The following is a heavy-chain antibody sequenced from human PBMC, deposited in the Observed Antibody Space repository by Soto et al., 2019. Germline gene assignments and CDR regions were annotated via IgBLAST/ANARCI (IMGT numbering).Heavy chain of an antibody. CDR3: AAESVWLGELLYLGGMDV. CDR1: GFTFTSSA. V-gene: IGHV1-58*01. Sequence: SVKVSCKASGFTFTSSAVQWVRQARGQRLEWKGWIVVGSGNTNYAQKFQERVTITRDMSTSTAYMELSSLRSEDTAVFYCAAESVWLGELLYLGGMDVWGQGTTVTVSS. CDR2: IVVGSGNT. D-gene: IGHD3-10*01. J-gene: IGHJ6*02.